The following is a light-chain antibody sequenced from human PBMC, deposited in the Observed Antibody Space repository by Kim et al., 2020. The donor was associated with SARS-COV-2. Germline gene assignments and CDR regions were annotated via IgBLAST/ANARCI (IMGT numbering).Light chain of an antibody. CDR2: DVS. CDR1: SSDIGGYNF. Sequence: GQSITIACAGTSSDIGGYNFVSWYQQHPGKAPKLMIYDVSNRPSGFSNRFSGSKSGNTASLTISGLQAEDEADYYCTSYTSSRTWVFGGGTKVTVL. CDR3: TSYTSSRTWV. J-gene: IGLJ3*02. V-gene: IGLV2-14*03.